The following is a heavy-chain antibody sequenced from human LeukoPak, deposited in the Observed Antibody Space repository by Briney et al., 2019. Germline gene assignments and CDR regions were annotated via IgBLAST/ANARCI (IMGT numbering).Heavy chain of an antibody. V-gene: IGHV4-59*08. CDR2: IYYSGST. Sequence: SETLSLTCTVSGGSISSYYWGWIRQPPGKGLEWIGYIYYSGSTNYNPSRKSRVTISVDTSKNQFSLKLSSVTAAETAVYYCARLQYYGSGSYFDYWGQRTLVTVSS. CDR3: ARLQYYGSGSYFDY. J-gene: IGHJ4*02. CDR1: GGSISSYY. D-gene: IGHD3-10*01.